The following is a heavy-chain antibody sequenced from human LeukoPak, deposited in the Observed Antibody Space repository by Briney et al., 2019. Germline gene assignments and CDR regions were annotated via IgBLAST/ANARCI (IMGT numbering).Heavy chain of an antibody. D-gene: IGHD5-18*01. Sequence: GGSLRLSCEASGFTVSSNYMSWVRQAPGKGLAWVSLIYSGGSTYYADSVKGRFTISRHKSKNTLYLQMNSLRPEDTAVYYCARARGYNPGYDAFDIWGQGTMVTVSS. V-gene: IGHV3-53*04. J-gene: IGHJ3*02. CDR3: ARARGYNPGYDAFDI. CDR1: GFTVSSNY. CDR2: IYSGGST.